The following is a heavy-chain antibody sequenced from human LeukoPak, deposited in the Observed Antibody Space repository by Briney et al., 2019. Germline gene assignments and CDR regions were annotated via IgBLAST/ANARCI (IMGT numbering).Heavy chain of an antibody. D-gene: IGHD5-18*01. Sequence: GGSLRLSCAASGFTFSSYWMSWVRQAPGKGLEWVANIRQDGSEKYYVDSVKGRFTISRDYAKNSLYLQMNSLRAEDTAVYYCARWDTAMVTSRFNYYYYYYMDVWGKGTTVTISS. J-gene: IGHJ6*03. CDR2: IRQDGSEK. V-gene: IGHV3-7*01. CDR1: GFTFSSYW. CDR3: ARWDTAMVTSRFNYYYYYYMDV.